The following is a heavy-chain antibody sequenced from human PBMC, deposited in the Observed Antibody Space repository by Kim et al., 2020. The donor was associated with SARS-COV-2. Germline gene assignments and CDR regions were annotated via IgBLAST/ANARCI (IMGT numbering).Heavy chain of an antibody. V-gene: IGHV1-2*02. CDR1: GYTFTDYY. Sequence: ASVKVSCKASGYTFTDYYMHWVRQAPGQGLEWVGWINPNSGDTNYAQKFQGRVTMTRDTSISTAYMELSRLRSDDTAVYYCARDREMATSGPHDYWGQGTLATVSS. D-gene: IGHD5-12*01. J-gene: IGHJ4*02. CDR2: INPNSGDT. CDR3: ARDREMATSGPHDY.